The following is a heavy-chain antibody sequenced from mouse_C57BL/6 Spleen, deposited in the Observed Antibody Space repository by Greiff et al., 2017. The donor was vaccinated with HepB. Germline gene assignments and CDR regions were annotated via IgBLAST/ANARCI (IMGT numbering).Heavy chain of an antibody. J-gene: IGHJ3*01. CDR1: GYTFTSYW. CDR3: ASTVDVYVWFAY. D-gene: IGHD2-2*01. Sequence: QVQLQQSGAELVKPGASVKMSCKASGYTFTSYWITWVKQRPGQGLEWIGDIYPGSGSTNYNEKFKSKATLTVDTSSSTAYMQLSSLTSEDSAVCYCASTVDVYVWFAYWGQGTLVTVSA. CDR2: IYPGSGST. V-gene: IGHV1-55*01.